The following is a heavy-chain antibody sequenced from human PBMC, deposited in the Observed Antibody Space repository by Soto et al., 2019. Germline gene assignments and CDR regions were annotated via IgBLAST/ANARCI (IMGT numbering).Heavy chain of an antibody. CDR1: GGSISSGGYS. CDR2: IYHSGST. V-gene: IGHV4-30-2*01. D-gene: IGHD4-17*01. J-gene: IGHJ4*02. Sequence: SETLSLTCAVSGGSISSGGYSWSWIRQPPGKGLERIGYIYHSGSTYYNPSLKSRVTISVDRSKNQFSLKLSSVTAADTAVYYCARVDYGDYVAYFDYWGQGTLVTVSS. CDR3: ARVDYGDYVAYFDY.